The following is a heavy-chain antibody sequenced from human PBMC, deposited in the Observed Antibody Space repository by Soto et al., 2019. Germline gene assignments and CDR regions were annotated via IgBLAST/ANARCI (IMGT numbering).Heavy chain of an antibody. CDR1: GGTFSSSA. Sequence: SMTVSCKASGGTFSSSAISWVRQAPGQGLEWMGGIIPIFGTANYAQKFQGRVTITADESTSTAYMELSSLRSEDTAVYYCARAPTGDYWGQGNLVTVSA. CDR3: ARAPTGDY. CDR2: IIPIFGTA. J-gene: IGHJ4*02. V-gene: IGHV1-69*13.